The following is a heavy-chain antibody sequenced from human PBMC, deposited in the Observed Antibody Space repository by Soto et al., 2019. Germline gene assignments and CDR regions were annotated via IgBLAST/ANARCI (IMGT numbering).Heavy chain of an antibody. J-gene: IGHJ4*02. CDR2: IWYDGSNK. CDR3: AKSPVYSGSYFDY. CDR1: GFTFSSYG. Sequence: LRLSCAASGFTFSSYGMHWVRQAPGKGLEWVAVIWYDGSNKYYADSVKGRFTISRDNSKNTLYLQMNSLRAEDTAVYYCAKSPVYSGSYFDYWGQGTLVTVSS. D-gene: IGHD1-26*01. V-gene: IGHV3-33*06.